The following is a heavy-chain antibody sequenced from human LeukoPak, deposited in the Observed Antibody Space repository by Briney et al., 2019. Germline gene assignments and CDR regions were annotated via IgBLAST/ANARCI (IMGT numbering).Heavy chain of an antibody. CDR1: GDSITSFD. CDR3: ARDRGIGIVESRVAFDL. V-gene: IGHV4-4*07. Sequence: PSETLSLTCSVSGDSITSFDWSWVQQPAGKGLEWIGRIYSNEHTYSNPSLRGRVTISVDKSRNLVSLRLSSVAAADTGVYYCARDRGIGIVESRVAFDLWGQGTMVTVSS. D-gene: IGHD3-22*01. J-gene: IGHJ3*01. CDR2: IYSNEHT.